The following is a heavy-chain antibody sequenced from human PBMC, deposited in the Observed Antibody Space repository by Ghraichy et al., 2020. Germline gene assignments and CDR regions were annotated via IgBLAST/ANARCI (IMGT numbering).Heavy chain of an antibody. CDR1: GFTFSRYG. Sequence: GGSLRLSCAASGFTFSRYGMHWVRQAPGKGLEWVALIRFDGSNQYYGDSVKGRFTISRDNPKNTMYLQMSSLRPEDTAIYFCAKGRSSPSIPVPGRGTRGEYFQDWGQGTLVTVSS. V-gene: IGHV3-30*02. D-gene: IGHD6-19*01. CDR3: AKGRSSPSIPVPGRGTRGEYFQD. J-gene: IGHJ1*01. CDR2: IRFDGSNQ.